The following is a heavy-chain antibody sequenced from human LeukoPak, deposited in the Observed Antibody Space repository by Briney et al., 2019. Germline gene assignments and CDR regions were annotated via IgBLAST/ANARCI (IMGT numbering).Heavy chain of an antibody. V-gene: IGHV4-34*01. J-gene: IGHJ4*02. CDR2: INHSGST. D-gene: IGHD2-15*01. CDR3: AREYCSGGSCYAEFDY. Sequence: NPSETLSLTCAVYGGSFSGYYWSWIRQPPGKGLEWIGEINHSGSTNYNPSLKSRVTISVDTSKNQFSLKLSSVTAADTAVYYCAREYCSGGSCYAEFDYWGQGTLVTVSS. CDR1: GGSFSGYY.